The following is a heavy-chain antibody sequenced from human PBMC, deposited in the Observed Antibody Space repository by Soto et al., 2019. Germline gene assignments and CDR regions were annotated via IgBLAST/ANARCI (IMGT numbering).Heavy chain of an antibody. Sequence: PSETLSLTCTVYGGSFSGYYWSRIRQPPGKGLEWIGEINHSGSTNYNPSLKSRVTISVDTSKNQFSLKLSSVTAADTAVYYCARRARNYDFWSGYLNWFDPWGQGTLVTVSS. CDR1: GGSFSGYY. V-gene: IGHV4-34*01. CDR2: INHSGST. CDR3: ARRARNYDFWSGYLNWFDP. J-gene: IGHJ5*02. D-gene: IGHD3-3*01.